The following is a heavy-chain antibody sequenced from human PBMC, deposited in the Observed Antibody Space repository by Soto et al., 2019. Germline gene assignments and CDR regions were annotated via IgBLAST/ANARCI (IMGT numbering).Heavy chain of an antibody. J-gene: IGHJ6*02. CDR2: ISPYTGNT. CDR1: GYIIVNYG. D-gene: IGHD3-16*01. V-gene: IGHV1-18*01. CDR3: VMVDNYVTPTQQDV. Sequence: ASVKVSCKASGYIIVNYGIAWVRQAPGQGLEWMGWISPYTGNTHSATKVQGRLTMTTDTSTSTAYMDLGSLTSDDTAVYYCVMVDNYVTPTQQDVWGQGTTVTSP.